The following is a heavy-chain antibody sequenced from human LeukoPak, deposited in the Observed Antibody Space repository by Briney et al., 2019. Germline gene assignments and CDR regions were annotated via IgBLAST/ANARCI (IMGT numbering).Heavy chain of an antibody. V-gene: IGHV3-30*02. Sequence: TGGSLRLSCATSGFLLCSYGMHWVRQAPGKGREWVAFIRFEGDIAHYADSVEGRFTISRDNSMNTLYLQMTSLRVEDTSVYYCAQLRRGKWRGRIESWGQGPLVTVSS. CDR3: AQLRRGKWRGRIES. CDR1: GFLLCSYG. CDR2: IRFEGDIA. D-gene: IGHD3-16*01. J-gene: IGHJ4*02.